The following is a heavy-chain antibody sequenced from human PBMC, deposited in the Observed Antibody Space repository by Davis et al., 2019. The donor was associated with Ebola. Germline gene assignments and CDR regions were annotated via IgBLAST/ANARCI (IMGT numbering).Heavy chain of an antibody. CDR2: IWYDGSNK. CDR3: ARVRWFGELLGYYYGMDV. J-gene: IGHJ6*02. V-gene: IGHV3-33*08. D-gene: IGHD3-10*01. Sequence: GESLKISCAASGFTFSNAWMNWVRQAPGKGLEWVAVIWYDGSNKYYADSVKGRFTISRDNAKNSLYLQMNSLRAEDTAVYYCARVRWFGELLGYYYGMDVWGQGTTVTVSS. CDR1: GFTFSNAW.